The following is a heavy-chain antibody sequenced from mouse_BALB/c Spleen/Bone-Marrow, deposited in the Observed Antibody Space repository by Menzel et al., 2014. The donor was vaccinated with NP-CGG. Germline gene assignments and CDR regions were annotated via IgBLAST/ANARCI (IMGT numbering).Heavy chain of an antibody. D-gene: IGHD4-1*01. CDR3: ARTGTKDYFGH. V-gene: IGHV2-9*02. Sequence: VQGVESGPGLVAPSQSLSITCTVSGFSLTSYGVHWVRQPPGKGLEWLGVKWAGGTTSYNSALMSRLSISRDNSKSQVFLKMNSLQTDDTAIYYCARTGTKDYFGHWGQGTTLTVSS. CDR1: GFSLTSYG. CDR2: KWAGGTT. J-gene: IGHJ2*01.